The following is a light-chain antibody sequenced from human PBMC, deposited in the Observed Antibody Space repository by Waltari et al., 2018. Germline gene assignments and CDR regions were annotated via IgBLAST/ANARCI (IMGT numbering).Light chain of an antibody. CDR3: QQYNNWPDT. CDR1: QTISGN. Sequence: EIVITQSPVTLSVSPGERATLSCRASQTISGNLAWYQQKPGQIPRLLIYGTSTRATGIPARFSGSGSGTEFTLTISSLQSEDFAVYYCQQYNNWPDTFGQGTKLEIK. CDR2: GTS. J-gene: IGKJ2*01. V-gene: IGKV3-15*01.